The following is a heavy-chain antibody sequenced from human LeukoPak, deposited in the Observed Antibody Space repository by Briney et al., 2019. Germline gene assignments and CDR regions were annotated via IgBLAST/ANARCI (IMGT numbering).Heavy chain of an antibody. Sequence: GGSLRLSCAASGFAFISTSIHWVRQAPGKGLEWLSYSSTVTGNIYYADSVKGRFTISRDDAKSSLNLQMSSLRVEDTTVYFCATTGNFYDMDVWGKGTTVTVSS. J-gene: IGHJ6*03. V-gene: IGHV3-48*04. CDR1: GFAFISTS. CDR2: SSTVTGNI. D-gene: IGHD1-1*01. CDR3: ATTGNFYDMDV.